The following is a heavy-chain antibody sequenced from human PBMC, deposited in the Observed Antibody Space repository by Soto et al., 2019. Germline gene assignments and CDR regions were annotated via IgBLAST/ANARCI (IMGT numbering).Heavy chain of an antibody. Sequence: GSLRLSCAASGFNFSSYAMSWVRQAPGKGLEWVSAISGSGGSTYYADSVKGRFTISRDNSKNTLYLQMNSLRAEDTAVYYCAKDHYGSGNNWFDPWGQGTLVTVSS. J-gene: IGHJ5*02. CDR2: ISGSGGST. V-gene: IGHV3-23*01. D-gene: IGHD3-10*01. CDR3: AKDHYGSGNNWFDP. CDR1: GFNFSSYA.